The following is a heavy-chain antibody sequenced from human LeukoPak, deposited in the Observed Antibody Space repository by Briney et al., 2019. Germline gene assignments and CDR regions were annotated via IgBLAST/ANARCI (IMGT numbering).Heavy chain of an antibody. J-gene: IGHJ4*02. Sequence: TSETLSLTCTVSGGSISSGDYYWSWIRQPPGKGLEWIGSIYYSGTTYYNPSLASRVTIFVDTSKNQFSLRLSSVTAADTAVYYCARRDQAIDYWGQGTLVTVSS. V-gene: IGHV4-39*01. D-gene: IGHD5-24*01. CDR3: ARRDQAIDY. CDR1: GGSISSGDYY. CDR2: IYYSGTT.